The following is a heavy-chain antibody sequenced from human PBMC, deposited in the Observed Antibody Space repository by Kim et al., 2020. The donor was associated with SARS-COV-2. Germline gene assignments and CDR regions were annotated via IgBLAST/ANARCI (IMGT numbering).Heavy chain of an antibody. Sequence: SVKVSCKASGGTFSSYAISWVRQAPGQGLEWMGRIIPILGIANYAQKFQGRVTITADKSTSTAYMELSSLRSEDTAVYYCARDSRFGVVIEFDYWGQGTLVTVSS. CDR2: IIPILGIA. CDR1: GGTFSSYA. CDR3: ARDSRFGVVIEFDY. J-gene: IGHJ4*02. V-gene: IGHV1-69*04. D-gene: IGHD3-3*01.